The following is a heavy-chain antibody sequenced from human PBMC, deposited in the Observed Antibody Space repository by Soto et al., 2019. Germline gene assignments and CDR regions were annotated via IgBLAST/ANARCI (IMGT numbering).Heavy chain of an antibody. J-gene: IGHJ6*02. D-gene: IGHD2-2*02. Sequence: QVQLQESGPGLMKPSETLSLTCTVSGGSVSSGSYYWSWIRQPPGKGLEWIGYIYYSGSTNYTPSLKSRVTISVDTSKNQFSLKLSSVTAADTAVYYCASVTRTCISTSCYRYYYGMDVWGQGTTVTVSS. CDR1: GGSVSSGSYY. CDR2: IYYSGST. CDR3: ASVTRTCISTSCYRYYYGMDV. V-gene: IGHV4-61*01.